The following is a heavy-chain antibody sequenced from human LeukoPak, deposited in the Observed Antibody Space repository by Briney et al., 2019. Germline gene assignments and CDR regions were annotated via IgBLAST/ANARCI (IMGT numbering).Heavy chain of an antibody. Sequence: PGGSLRPSCAASGFTFSSYGMHWVRQAPGKGLEWVAVISYDGSNKYYADSVKGRFTISRDNSKNTLYLQMNSLRAEDTAVYYCARVRIVGARDAFDIWGQGTMVTVSS. V-gene: IGHV3-30*19. D-gene: IGHD1-26*01. CDR1: GFTFSSYG. J-gene: IGHJ3*02. CDR2: ISYDGSNK. CDR3: ARVRIVGARDAFDI.